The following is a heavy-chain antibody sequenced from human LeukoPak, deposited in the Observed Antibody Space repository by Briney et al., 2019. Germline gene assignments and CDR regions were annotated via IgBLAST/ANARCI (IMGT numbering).Heavy chain of an antibody. CDR1: GYTVTSYY. CDR2: IIPIFGTA. CDR3: AREGY. J-gene: IGHJ4*02. V-gene: IGHV1-69*13. Sequence: ASVKVSCKASGYTVTSYYMHWVRQAPGQGLEWMGGIIPIFGTANYAQKFQGRVTITADESTSTAYMELSSLRSEDTAVYYCAREGYWGQGTLVTVSS.